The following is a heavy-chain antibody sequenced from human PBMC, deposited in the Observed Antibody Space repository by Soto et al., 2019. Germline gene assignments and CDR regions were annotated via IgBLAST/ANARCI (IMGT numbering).Heavy chain of an antibody. J-gene: IGHJ6*02. D-gene: IGHD2-2*01. CDR3: ARDDLDYCSSTSCPYGMDV. Sequence: SVKVSCKASGGTFSSYAISWVRQAPGQGLEWMGGIIPIFGTANYAQKFQGRVTITADESTSTAYMELSSLRSEDTAVYYCARDDLDYCSSTSCPYGMDVWGQGTTVTVSS. CDR2: IIPIFGTA. V-gene: IGHV1-69*13. CDR1: GGTFSSYA.